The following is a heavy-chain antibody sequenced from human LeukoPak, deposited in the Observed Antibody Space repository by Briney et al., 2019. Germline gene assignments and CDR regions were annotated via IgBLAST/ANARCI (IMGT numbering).Heavy chain of an antibody. V-gene: IGHV4-39*07. D-gene: IGHD3-10*01. J-gene: IGHJ4*02. Sequence: SETLSLTCTVSGGSISSSSYYWGWIRQPPGKGLEWIGSIYYSGSTYYNPSLKSRVTISVDTSKNQFSLKLSSVAAADTAVYYCAGLLWFGEPYNDYWGQGTLVTVSS. CDR3: AGLLWFGEPYNDY. CDR1: GGSISSSSYY. CDR2: IYYSGST.